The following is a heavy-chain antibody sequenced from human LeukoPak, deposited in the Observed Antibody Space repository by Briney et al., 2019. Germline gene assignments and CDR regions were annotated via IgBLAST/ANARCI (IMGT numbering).Heavy chain of an antibody. CDR1: GVSFSGYY. J-gene: IGHJ4*02. D-gene: IGHD6-19*01. CDR2: INHSGST. Sequence: ASETLSLTCAVYGVSFSGYYWSWIRQPPGKGLEWIGEINHSGSTNYNPSLKSRVTISVDTSKNQFSLKLSSVTAADTAVYYCAGLAVAGVYYFDYWGQGTLVTVSS. CDR3: AGLAVAGVYYFDY. V-gene: IGHV4-34*01.